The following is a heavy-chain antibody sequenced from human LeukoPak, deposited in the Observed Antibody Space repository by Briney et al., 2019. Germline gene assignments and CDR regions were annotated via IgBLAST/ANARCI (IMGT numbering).Heavy chain of an antibody. CDR3: ARDLYYDSSGLDAFDI. CDR2: INHSGST. D-gene: IGHD3-22*01. J-gene: IGHJ3*02. V-gene: IGHV4-34*01. Sequence: SETLSLTCAVYGGSFSDYYWSWIRQPPGKGLEWIGEINHSGSTNYNPSLKSRVTISVDTSKNQFSLKLSSVTAADTAVYYCARDLYYDSSGLDAFDIWGQGTMVTVSS. CDR1: GGSFSDYY.